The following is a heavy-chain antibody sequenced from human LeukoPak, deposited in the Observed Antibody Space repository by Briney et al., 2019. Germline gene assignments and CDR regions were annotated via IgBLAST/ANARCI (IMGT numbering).Heavy chain of an antibody. CDR3: ARAPYSGSYFDY. J-gene: IGHJ4*02. D-gene: IGHD1-26*01. V-gene: IGHV3-7*01. CDR2: IKQDGSEK. CDR1: GGSFSGYY. Sequence: ETLSLTCAVYGGSFSGYYWSWVRQAPGKGLEWVANIKQDGSEKYYVDSVKGRFTISRDNAKNSLYLQMNSLRAEDTAVYYCARAPYSGSYFDYWGQGTLVTVSS.